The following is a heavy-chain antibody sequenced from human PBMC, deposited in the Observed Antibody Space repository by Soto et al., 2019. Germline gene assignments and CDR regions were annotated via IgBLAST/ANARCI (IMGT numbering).Heavy chain of an antibody. J-gene: IGHJ4*02. CDR2: IYYSGST. Sequence: SETLSLTCTVSGGSISRYYWSWIRQPPGKGLEWIGYIYYSGSTNYNPSLKSRVTISVDTSKNQFSLKLSSVTAADTAVYYCAGRYGGSLDYWGQGTLVTVSS. CDR3: AGRYGGSLDY. V-gene: IGHV4-59*08. CDR1: GGSISRYY. D-gene: IGHD2-15*01.